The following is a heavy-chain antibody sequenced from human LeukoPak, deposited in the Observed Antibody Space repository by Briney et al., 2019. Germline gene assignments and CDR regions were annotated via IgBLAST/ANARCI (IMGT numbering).Heavy chain of an antibody. J-gene: IGHJ3*02. Sequence: GASVKVSCKASGYIFIGYYLHWVRQAPGQGLEWVAWINPNSGGTNYAQKFQGRVTMTRDTSIGTADLELSRLISDDTAVYYCARSTAPRDAFDIWGQGTMVTVSS. CDR1: GYIFIGYY. CDR2: INPNSGGT. V-gene: IGHV1-2*02. CDR3: ARSTAPRDAFDI. D-gene: IGHD5-18*01.